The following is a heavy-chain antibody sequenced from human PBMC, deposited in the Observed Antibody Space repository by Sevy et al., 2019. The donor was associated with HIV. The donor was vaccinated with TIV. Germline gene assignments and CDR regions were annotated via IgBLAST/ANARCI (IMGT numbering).Heavy chain of an antibody. CDR3: ARDPGYNYLFYYFDD. Sequence: GGYLRLSCAASGFTFRNDGMHWVRQAPGKGLEWVAVIWYDGSNKEYADSAKGRFTISRDNSKNTLYLEMNSLRAEDTAVYYCARDPGYNYLFYYFDDWGQGTLVTVSS. CDR1: GFTFRNDG. D-gene: IGHD5-18*01. J-gene: IGHJ4*02. CDR2: IWYDGSNK. V-gene: IGHV3-33*01.